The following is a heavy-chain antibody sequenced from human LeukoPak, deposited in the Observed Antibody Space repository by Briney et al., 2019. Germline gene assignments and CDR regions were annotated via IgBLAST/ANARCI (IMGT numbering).Heavy chain of an antibody. CDR1: GFTFSGYA. V-gene: IGHV3-23*01. D-gene: IGHD4-11*01. Sequence: PGGSLRLSCAASGFTFSGYAINWVRQAPGKGLEWVSTLSGSGGSTYYADSVKGRFTVSRDNSKNTLYLQMNSLRAEDTAVYYCARGDNDYPYYFDYWGQGTLVTVSS. CDR3: ARGDNDYPYYFDY. J-gene: IGHJ4*02. CDR2: LSGSGGST.